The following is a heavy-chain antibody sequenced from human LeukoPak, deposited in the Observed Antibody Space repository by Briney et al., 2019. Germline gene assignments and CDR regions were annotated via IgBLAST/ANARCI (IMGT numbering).Heavy chain of an antibody. Sequence: SVKVSCKASGGTFSIYAISWVRQAPGQGLEWMGGIIPIFGTANYAQKFQGRVTITADESTSTAYMELSSLRSEDTAVYYCARGSGYDPIEYYFDYWGQGTLVTVSS. D-gene: IGHD5-12*01. CDR1: GGTFSIYA. CDR3: ARGSGYDPIEYYFDY. V-gene: IGHV1-69*13. CDR2: IIPIFGTA. J-gene: IGHJ4*02.